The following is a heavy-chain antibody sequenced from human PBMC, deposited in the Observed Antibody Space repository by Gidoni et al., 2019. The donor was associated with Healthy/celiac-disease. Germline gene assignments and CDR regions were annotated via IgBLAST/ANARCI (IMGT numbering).Heavy chain of an antibody. CDR3: AREQNTKNSGWYGYYYGMDV. J-gene: IGHJ6*02. Sequence: QVQLQESGPGLVKPSETLSLTCTVSGYSISSGYYWGWIRQPPGKGLEWIGSIYHSGSTYYNPSLKSRVTISVDTSKNQFSLKLSSVTAADTAVYYCAREQNTKNSGWYGYYYGMDVWGQGTTVTVSS. CDR1: GYSISSGYY. D-gene: IGHD6-19*01. CDR2: IYHSGST. V-gene: IGHV4-38-2*02.